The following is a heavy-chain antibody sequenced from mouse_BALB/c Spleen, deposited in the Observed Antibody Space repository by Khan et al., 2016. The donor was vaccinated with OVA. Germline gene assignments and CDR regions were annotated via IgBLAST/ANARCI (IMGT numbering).Heavy chain of an antibody. D-gene: IGHD2-1*01. J-gene: IGHJ4*01. Sequence: EVKLLESGPDLVKPSQSLSLTCTVTGYSIPSGYSWHWIRPFPGNKLEWMGYIYHSGSINYNPSLKSRFSITRDTPKNPFFLQLNSVTTEDTATYYGARDCNYMDYWGQGTSVTVSS. CDR1: GYSIPSGYS. CDR2: IYHSGSI. CDR3: ARDCNYMDY. V-gene: IGHV3-1*02.